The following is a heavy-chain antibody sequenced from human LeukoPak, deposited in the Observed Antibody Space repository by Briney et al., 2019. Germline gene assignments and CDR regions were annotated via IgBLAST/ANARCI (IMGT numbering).Heavy chain of an antibody. Sequence: GGSLRLSCAASGFTFSSYAMSWVRQAPGKGLEWVSAISGSGGSTYYADSARGRFTISRDNSKNTLYLQMNSLRAEDTAVYYCAKSGDYYGSGSYYGFFDYWGQGTLVTVSS. V-gene: IGHV3-23*01. CDR1: GFTFSSYA. J-gene: IGHJ4*02. CDR3: AKSGDYYGSGSYYGFFDY. D-gene: IGHD3-10*01. CDR2: ISGSGGST.